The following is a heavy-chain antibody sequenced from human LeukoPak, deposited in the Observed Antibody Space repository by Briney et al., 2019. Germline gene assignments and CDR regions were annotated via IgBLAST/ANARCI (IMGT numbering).Heavy chain of an antibody. CDR2: IYYSGST. J-gene: IGHJ3*02. V-gene: IGHV4-59*01. CDR1: GGSISSYY. D-gene: IGHD5-12*01. CDR3: AREKHSGYERGAFDI. Sequence: SETLSLTCTVSGGSISSYYWSWIRQPPGKGLEWIGYIYYSGSTNYNPSLKSRVTISVDTSKNQFSLKLSSVTAADTAVYYCAREKHSGYERGAFDIWGQGTMVTVSS.